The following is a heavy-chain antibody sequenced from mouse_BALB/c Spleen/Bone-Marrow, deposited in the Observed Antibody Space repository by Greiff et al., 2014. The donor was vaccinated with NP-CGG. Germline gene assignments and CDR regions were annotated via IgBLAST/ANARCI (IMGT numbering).Heavy chain of an antibody. Sequence: VQLQQSGAELVRPGTSVKVSCKGSGYAFTNYLIEWVKQRPGQGLEWIGVINSGSGGTKYNEKFKGKATLTADKSSSTAYMQLRRLTSDDSAVYFCARAITDAMDYWGQGTSVTVSS. CDR3: ARAITDAMDY. CDR2: INSGSGGT. J-gene: IGHJ4*01. CDR1: GYAFTNYL. D-gene: IGHD2-4*01. V-gene: IGHV1-54*01.